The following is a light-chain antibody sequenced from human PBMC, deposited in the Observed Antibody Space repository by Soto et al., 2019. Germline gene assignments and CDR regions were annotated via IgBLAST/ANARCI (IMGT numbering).Light chain of an antibody. CDR1: QYVGTR. CDR3: QQRTDRPPWT. CDR2: YTS. J-gene: IGKJ1*01. V-gene: IGKV3-11*01. Sequence: ESVLTQSPATLSSSPGERATVSCRASQYVGTRLAWYQHKPGQAPRLLIYYTSNRATGIPARFRGSGSGTDFTLSISSLEPEDFAVYYCQQRTDRPPWTFGQGTKVDI.